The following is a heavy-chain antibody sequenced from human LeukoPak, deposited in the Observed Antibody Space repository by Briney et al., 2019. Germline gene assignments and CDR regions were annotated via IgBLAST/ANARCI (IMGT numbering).Heavy chain of an antibody. CDR2: INSEGSST. Sequence: PGGSLRLSCAASGFTFSTYWMHCVRQAPGKGLVWVSRINSEGSSTRYADSVKGRFTIARDDAKNTLYLQMNSLRAEDTAVYYCARDMLDPTSSYFDYWGQGTLVTVSS. CDR3: ARDMLDPTSSYFDY. CDR1: GFTFSTYW. D-gene: IGHD2-2*01. J-gene: IGHJ4*02. V-gene: IGHV3-74*01.